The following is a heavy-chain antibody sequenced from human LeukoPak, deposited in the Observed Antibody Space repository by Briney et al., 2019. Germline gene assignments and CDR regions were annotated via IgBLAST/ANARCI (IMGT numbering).Heavy chain of an antibody. J-gene: IGHJ3*02. V-gene: IGHV5-51*01. D-gene: IGHD4-17*01. Sequence: GESLKICCKGSGYSFTNYWIAGVRQMPGKGLEWMGIIYPGDSDSRYSPSFQGQVTISADKSISTAYLQWSSLKASDTAMYYCARRATVTTNDAFDIWGQGTMVTVSS. CDR2: IYPGDSDS. CDR3: ARRATVTTNDAFDI. CDR1: GYSFTNYW.